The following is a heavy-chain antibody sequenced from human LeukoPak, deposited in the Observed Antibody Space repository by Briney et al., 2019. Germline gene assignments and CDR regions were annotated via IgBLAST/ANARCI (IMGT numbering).Heavy chain of an antibody. J-gene: IGHJ4*02. CDR3: AKGGTGGCSSTRCQVTIPYYFDT. D-gene: IGHD2-2*01. CDR2: ISGSGGST. V-gene: IGHV3-23*01. CDR1: GFTFSSYA. Sequence: PGGSLRLSCAASGFTFSSYAMSWVRQAPGKGLEWVSAISGSGGSTYYADSVKGRFTISRDNSKNTLYLQMNSLRAEDWAVYYWAKGGTGGCSSTRCQVTIPYYFDTWGQGTLVTASS.